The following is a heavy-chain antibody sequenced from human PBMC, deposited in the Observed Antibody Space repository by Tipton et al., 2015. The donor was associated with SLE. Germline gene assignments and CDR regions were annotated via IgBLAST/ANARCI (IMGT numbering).Heavy chain of an antibody. CDR2: LGWYNDRI. CDR3: ARGSNGYYNLIDS. D-gene: IGHD3-22*01. J-gene: IGHJ4*02. Sequence: SLRLSCATSGFTFDDYVMHWVRQAPGKGLEWVSLLGWYNDRIAYADSVKGRFTISRDNAKNSLYLQMNSLRPEDTALYYCARGSNGYYNLIDSWGQGTLVTVSS. V-gene: IGHV3-9*01. CDR1: GFTFDDYV.